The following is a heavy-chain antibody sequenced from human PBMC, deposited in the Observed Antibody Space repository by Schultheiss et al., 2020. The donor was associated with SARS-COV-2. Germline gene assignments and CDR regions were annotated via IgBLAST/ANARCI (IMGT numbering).Heavy chain of an antibody. J-gene: IGHJ4*02. CDR2: IYYSGST. Sequence: SETLSLTCTVSGGSISSYYWSWIRQPPGKGLEWIGYIYYSGSTNYNPSLKSRVTISVDTSKNQFSLKLTSVTAADTAVYYCASMTRDSSSRLDYWGQGTLVTVSS. V-gene: IGHV4-59*01. CDR1: GGSISSYY. D-gene: IGHD6-13*01. CDR3: ASMTRDSSSRLDY.